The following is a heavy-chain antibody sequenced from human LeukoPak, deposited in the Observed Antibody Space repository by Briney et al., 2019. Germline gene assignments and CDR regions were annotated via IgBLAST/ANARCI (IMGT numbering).Heavy chain of an antibody. D-gene: IGHD3-3*01. J-gene: IGHJ4*02. CDR2: ISGSGGST. V-gene: IGHV3-23*01. CDR1: GFTFSSYA. Sequence: GGSLRLSCAASGFTFSSYAMSWVRQAPGKGLEWVSAISGSGGSTYYADSVKGRFTISRDNAKNSLYLQMNSLRAEDTAVYYCARDKSRITIFHWGQGTLVTVSS. CDR3: ARDKSRITIFH.